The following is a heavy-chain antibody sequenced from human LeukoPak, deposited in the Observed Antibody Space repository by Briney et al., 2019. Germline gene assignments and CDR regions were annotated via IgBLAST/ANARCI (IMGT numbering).Heavy chain of an antibody. CDR1: GFTVSSYY. CDR2: IFSGGST. CDR3: ARGGLDYDILTGYYQAFDI. V-gene: IGHV3-53*01. J-gene: IGHJ3*02. Sequence: RPGGSLRLSCAASGFTVSSYYMSWVRQAPGKGLEWVSLIFSGGSTYYADSVKGRFTLSRDNSKNTLYFQMNSLRADDTAVYYCARGGLDYDILTGYYQAFDIWGQGTMVTVSS. D-gene: IGHD3-9*01.